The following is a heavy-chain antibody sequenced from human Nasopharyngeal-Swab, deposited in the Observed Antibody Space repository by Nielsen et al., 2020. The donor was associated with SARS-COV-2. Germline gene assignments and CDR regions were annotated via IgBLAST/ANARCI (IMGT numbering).Heavy chain of an antibody. CDR2: ISYDGSNK. D-gene: IGHD1-26*01. V-gene: IGHV3-30*03. Sequence: GGSLRLSCAASGFTFSSYGMHWVRQAPGKGLEWVAVISYDGSNKYYADSVKGRFTISRDNSKNTLYLQMNSLGAEDTAVYYCAREGIVGATDLSFDYWGQGTLVTVSS. CDR1: GFTFSSYG. CDR3: AREGIVGATDLSFDY. J-gene: IGHJ4*02.